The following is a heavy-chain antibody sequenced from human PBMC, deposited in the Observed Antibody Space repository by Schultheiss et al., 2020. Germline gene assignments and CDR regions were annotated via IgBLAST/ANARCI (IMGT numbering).Heavy chain of an antibody. Sequence: SVKVSCKASGGTFSSYAISWVRQAPGQGLEWMGGIIPIFGTANYAQKFQGRVTITADESTSTAYMELSSLRSEDTAVYYCASGDCSSTSCYTLRNNYYYYGMDVWGQGTTVTVSS. CDR1: GGTFSSYA. J-gene: IGHJ6*02. CDR2: IIPIFGTA. CDR3: ASGDCSSTSCYTLRNNYYYYGMDV. D-gene: IGHD2-2*02. V-gene: IGHV1-69*13.